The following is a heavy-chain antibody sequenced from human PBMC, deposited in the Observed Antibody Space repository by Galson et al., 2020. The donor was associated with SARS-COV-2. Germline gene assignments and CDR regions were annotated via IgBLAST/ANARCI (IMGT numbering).Heavy chain of an antibody. CDR2: INPSGDIT. CDR1: GYTFISFY. Sequence: ASVKVSCKASGYTFISFYIHWVRQAPGQGLEWMGVINPSGDITSNAQKLRGRVTVTRDMSTQTVYMELSSLTSEDTAVYYCAREWGDINSSVFDYWGQGSLVVVSS. CDR3: AREWGDINSSVFDY. D-gene: IGHD2-21*01. V-gene: IGHV1-46*04. J-gene: IGHJ4*02.